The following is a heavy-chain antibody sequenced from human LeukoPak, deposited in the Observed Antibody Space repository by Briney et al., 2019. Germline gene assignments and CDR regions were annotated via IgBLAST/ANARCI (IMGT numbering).Heavy chain of an antibody. CDR1: GYTLTALS. V-gene: IGHV1-24*01. J-gene: IGHJ5*02. D-gene: IGHD3-10*01. CDR3: ARVRSGGEFDP. Sequence: ASVKVSCKVSGYTLTALSMHWVRQAPGKGPEWTGGFHPEDAETIYAQKFQGRVTMTEDTSTDTAYMELSSLRSEDTAVYYCARVRSGGEFDPWGQGTLVTVSS. CDR2: FHPEDAET.